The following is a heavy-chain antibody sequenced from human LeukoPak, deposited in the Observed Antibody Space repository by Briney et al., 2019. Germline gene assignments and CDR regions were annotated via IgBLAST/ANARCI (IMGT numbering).Heavy chain of an antibody. CDR3: ARGDDILTAYFFDY. CDR2: INVDNGNT. V-gene: IGHV1-3*01. Sequence: ASVKVSCKASGYIFSSYVMHWVRQAPGQRLEWMGWINVDNGNTKYSQKFQGRVTISRDTSASTAYMELSSLKSEDTAVYYCARGDDILTAYFFDYWGQGTLVTVSS. D-gene: IGHD3-9*01. J-gene: IGHJ4*02. CDR1: GYIFSSYV.